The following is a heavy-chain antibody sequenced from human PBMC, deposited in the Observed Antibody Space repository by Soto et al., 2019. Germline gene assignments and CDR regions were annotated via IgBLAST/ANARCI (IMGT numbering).Heavy chain of an antibody. V-gene: IGHV3-7*01. CDR2: IKQDGSEK. Sequence: GGSLRLSCAASGFTFSSYWMSWVRQAPGKGLEWVANIKQDGSEKYYVDSVKGRFTISRDNAKNSLYLQMNSLRAEDTAVYYCARDRPLVQQWLVSYYGMDVWGQGTTVTVSS. CDR3: ARDRPLVQQWLVSYYGMDV. J-gene: IGHJ6*02. D-gene: IGHD6-19*01. CDR1: GFTFSSYW.